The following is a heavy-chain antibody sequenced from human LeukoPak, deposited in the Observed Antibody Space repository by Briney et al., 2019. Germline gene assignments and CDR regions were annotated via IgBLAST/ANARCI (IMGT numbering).Heavy chain of an antibody. CDR3: ARKFGGYCSGTSCQINFDY. Sequence: GGSLRLSCAASGFTLSGYWTSWVRQAPGKGLEWVARLHADGIERYYVDPVKGRFTISRDNAKNSLHLQMYSLRLDDTAVYYCARKFGGYCSGTSCQINFDYWGQGTLVTVSS. J-gene: IGHJ4*02. D-gene: IGHD2-2*01. CDR1: GFTLSGYW. V-gene: IGHV3-7*03. CDR2: LHADGIER.